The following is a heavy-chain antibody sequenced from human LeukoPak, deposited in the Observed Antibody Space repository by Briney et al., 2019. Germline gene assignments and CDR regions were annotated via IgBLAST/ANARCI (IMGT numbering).Heavy chain of an antibody. CDR2: ISSSSSYI. J-gene: IGHJ5*02. CDR1: GFTFSSYS. CDR3: ARSLYYSRKRLQGWFDP. Sequence: GESLRLSCAASGFTFSSYSMNWVRQAPGKGLEWVSSISSSSSYIYYADSVKGRFTISRDNAKNSLYLQMNSLRAEDTAVYYCARSLYYSRKRLQGWFDPWGQGTLVTVSS. V-gene: IGHV3-21*01. D-gene: IGHD1-26*01.